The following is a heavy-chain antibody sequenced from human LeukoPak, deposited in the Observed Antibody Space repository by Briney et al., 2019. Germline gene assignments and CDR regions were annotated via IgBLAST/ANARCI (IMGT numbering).Heavy chain of an antibody. CDR1: GVTFSSYS. V-gene: IGHV3-21*01. CDR2: ISSSSSYI. D-gene: IGHD6-13*01. J-gene: IGHJ3*02. CDR3: ARDLGIAAAAILEAFDI. Sequence: GGSLRLSCAASGVTFSSYSMNWVRQAPGKGLEWVSSISSSSSYIYYADSVKGRFTISRDNAKNSLYLQMNSLRAEDTAVYYCARDLGIAAAAILEAFDIWGQGTMVTVSS.